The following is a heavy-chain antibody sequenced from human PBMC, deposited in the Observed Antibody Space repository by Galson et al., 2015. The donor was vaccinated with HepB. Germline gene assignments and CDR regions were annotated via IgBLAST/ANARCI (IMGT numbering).Heavy chain of an antibody. D-gene: IGHD6-19*01. V-gene: IGHV1-3*01. CDR2: INAGNGNT. CDR3: ARDSLDSSGWPKLDFDY. CDR1: GYTFTSYA. J-gene: IGHJ4*02. Sequence: SVKVSCKASGYTFTSYAMHWVRQAPGQRLEWMGWINAGNGNTKYSQKFQGRVTITRDTSASTAYMELSSLRSEDTAVYYCARDSLDSSGWPKLDFDYWGQGTLVTVSS.